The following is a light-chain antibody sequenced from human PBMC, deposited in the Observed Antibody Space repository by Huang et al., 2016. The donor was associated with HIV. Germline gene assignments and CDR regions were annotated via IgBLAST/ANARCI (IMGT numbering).Light chain of an antibody. V-gene: IGKV3-20*01. J-gene: IGKJ2*01. CDR2: GAS. CDR3: QQYGGSPRT. Sequence: EIVLTQSPGTLSLSPGERATRSCRASQSVTNNYLAWYQQKPGQAPRLVIYGASSRATGIPDRFSGSGSGTNVTLTISRLEPDDFVVYYCQQYGGSPRTFGQGTKLEIK. CDR1: QSVTNNY.